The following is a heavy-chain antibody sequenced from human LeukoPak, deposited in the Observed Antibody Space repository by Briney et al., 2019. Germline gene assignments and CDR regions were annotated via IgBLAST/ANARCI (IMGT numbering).Heavy chain of an antibody. D-gene: IGHD1-26*01. CDR2: MFHSGST. CDR3: ARDRSGGYSLDY. V-gene: IGHV4-38-2*02. J-gene: IGHJ4*02. Sequence: SETLSLTCAVSGYSISSGYYWGWIRPPPGKGLEWIGNMFHSGSTYYNPSLKSRVTISVDTSKNQFSLRLSSVTAADTAIYYCARDRSGGYSLDYWGQGTLVTVSS. CDR1: GYSISSGYY.